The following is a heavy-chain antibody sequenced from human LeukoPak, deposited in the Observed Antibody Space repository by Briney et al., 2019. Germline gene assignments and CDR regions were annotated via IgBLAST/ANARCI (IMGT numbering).Heavy chain of an antibody. CDR2: VHHTGNT. Sequence: SETLSLTCNVSDGSTSSNYWNWIRPPPGKGLEWIAYVHHTGNTKYNPSLKSRVTFTVDISNSQFSLKLTSVTAADKAVYYCAGGGLVRGTGTVYPDYWGQGTLVTVSS. CDR3: AGGGLVRGTGTVYPDY. CDR1: DGSTSSNY. J-gene: IGHJ4*02. D-gene: IGHD3-16*01. V-gene: IGHV4-59*08.